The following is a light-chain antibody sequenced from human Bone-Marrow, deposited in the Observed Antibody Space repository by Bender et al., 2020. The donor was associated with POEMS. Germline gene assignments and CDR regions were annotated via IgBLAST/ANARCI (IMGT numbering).Light chain of an antibody. CDR1: NSDVGGYNY. CDR2: EVR. CDR3: VSYTGNNNLMM. J-gene: IGLJ2*01. Sequence: HSALTPPASVSGSPGQAITISCTGTNSDVGGYNYVSWYQHHPGNSPKLMIYEVRRLPSGVPDRFSSPKSRNTASLPVSRLQTDDEADYYCVSYTGNNNLMMVGGGTRLTVL. V-gene: IGLV2-8*01.